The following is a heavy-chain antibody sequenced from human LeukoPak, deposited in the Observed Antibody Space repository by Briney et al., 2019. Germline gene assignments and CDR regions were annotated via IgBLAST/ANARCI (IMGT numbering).Heavy chain of an antibody. J-gene: IGHJ4*02. CDR2: INYSGSS. D-gene: IGHD5-24*01. Sequence: PSETLSLTCAVYVGSFSGYYWXWVRXTPGKXLEWIGEINYSGSSNYNPSLKRRVTISVDTSKNQFSLKLSSMTAADTAVYYCARRPPEDGYGLDYWGRGTLVTVSS. CDR3: ARRPPEDGYGLDY. CDR1: VGSFSGYY. V-gene: IGHV4-34*01.